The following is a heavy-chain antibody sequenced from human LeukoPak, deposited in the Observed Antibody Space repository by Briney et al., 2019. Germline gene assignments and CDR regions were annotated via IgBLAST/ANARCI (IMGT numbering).Heavy chain of an antibody. CDR1: GGSFSGHH. J-gene: IGHJ6*03. D-gene: IGHD3-22*01. Sequence: SETLSLTCAVYGGSFSGHHWTWIRQSPGKGLEWIGDINPSGSTYYNPSLKSRLTISVDTSKNQFSLKLRSVTAADTAVYYCARGRHDITMIVVVMTSVSYYLDVWGKGTTVTVS. CDR3: ARGRHDITMIVVVMTSVSYYLDV. CDR2: INPSGST. V-gene: IGHV4-34*01.